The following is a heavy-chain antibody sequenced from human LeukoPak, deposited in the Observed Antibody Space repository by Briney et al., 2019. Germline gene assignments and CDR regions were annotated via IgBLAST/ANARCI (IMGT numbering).Heavy chain of an antibody. Sequence: PSETLSLTCTVSGGSISSSSYYWGWIRQPPGKGLEWIGSIYYSGSTYYNPSLKSRVTISVDTSKNQFSLKLSSVTAADTAVYYCASHFQNKYYDFGDWGQGTLVTVSS. V-gene: IGHV4-39*01. J-gene: IGHJ4*02. CDR1: GGSISSSSYY. D-gene: IGHD3-3*01. CDR2: IYYSGST. CDR3: ASHFQNKYYDFGD.